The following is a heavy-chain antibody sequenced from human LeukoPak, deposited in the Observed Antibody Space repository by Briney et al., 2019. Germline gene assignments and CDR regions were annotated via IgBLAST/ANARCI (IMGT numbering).Heavy chain of an antibody. CDR2: ISGRTINT. CDR3: ANCGYTGCHLIDF. J-gene: IGHJ4*02. V-gene: IGHV3-23*01. Sequence: QPGGSLRLSCAASRFTFSTNAMSWVRQAPGKGLEWVSAISGRTINTYYADSVKGRFTISRDNSKNTLYLQMDSLRADDTAVYYCANCGYTGCHLIDFWGQGTLVTVSS. CDR1: RFTFSTNA. D-gene: IGHD5-12*01.